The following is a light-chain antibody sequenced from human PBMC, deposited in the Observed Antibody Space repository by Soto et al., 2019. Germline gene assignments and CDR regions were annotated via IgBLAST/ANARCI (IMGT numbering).Light chain of an antibody. Sequence: EIVLTQSPATLSLSPGERATLSCRASQSVSSYLASYQQKPGQAPRLLIYDASNRATAIPARFSGSGSGTDFPLTISSLEPEDFAVYYCQQRSNWPPLTFGGGTKVEIK. CDR3: QQRSNWPPLT. CDR1: QSVSSY. CDR2: DAS. V-gene: IGKV3-11*01. J-gene: IGKJ4*01.